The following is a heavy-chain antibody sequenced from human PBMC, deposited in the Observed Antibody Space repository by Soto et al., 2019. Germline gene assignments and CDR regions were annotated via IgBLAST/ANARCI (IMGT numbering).Heavy chain of an antibody. J-gene: IGHJ2*01. V-gene: IGHV1-69*08. CDR2: IIPILGIA. D-gene: IGHD6-13*01. Sequence: QVQLVQSGAEVKKPGSSVKVSCKASGGTFSSYTISWVRQAPGQGLEWMGRIIPILGIANYAQKFQGRVTITADKSTCTAYMELSSLRSEDTAVYYCARDLGHSSSWYARYFDLWGRGTLVTVSS. CDR3: ARDLGHSSSWYARYFDL. CDR1: GGTFSSYT.